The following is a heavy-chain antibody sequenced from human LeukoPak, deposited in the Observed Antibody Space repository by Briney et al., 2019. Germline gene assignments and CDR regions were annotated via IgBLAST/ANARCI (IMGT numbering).Heavy chain of an antibody. D-gene: IGHD5-12*01. Sequence: GGSLRLSCAASGFTYSSYGMHWVRQAPGKGLEWVAFIRYDGSNKYYADSVKGRFTISRDNSKNTLYLQMNSLRAEDTAVYYCAKDGNSGYDFYFFDYWGPGTLVTVSS. V-gene: IGHV3-30*02. CDR1: GFTYSSYG. CDR2: IRYDGSNK. CDR3: AKDGNSGYDFYFFDY. J-gene: IGHJ4*02.